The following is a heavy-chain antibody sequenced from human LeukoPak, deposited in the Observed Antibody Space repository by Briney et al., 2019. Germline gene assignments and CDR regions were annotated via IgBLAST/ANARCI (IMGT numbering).Heavy chain of an antibody. CDR1: GFTFSSYA. CDR3: ARDGPSGWGSYRFDY. V-gene: IGHV3-30*04. Sequence: GGSLRLSCAASGFTFSSYAMHWVRQAPGKGLEWVAVISYDGSNKYYADSVKGRFTISRDNSKNTLYLQMNSLRAEDTAVYYCARDGPSGWGSYRFDYWGQGTLVTVSS. D-gene: IGHD3-16*02. J-gene: IGHJ4*02. CDR2: ISYDGSNK.